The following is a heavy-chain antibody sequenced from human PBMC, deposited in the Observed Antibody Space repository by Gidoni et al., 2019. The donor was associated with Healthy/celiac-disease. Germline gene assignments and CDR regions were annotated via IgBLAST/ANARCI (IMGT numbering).Heavy chain of an antibody. J-gene: IGHJ3*02. Sequence: QVQLVDSGGGVVQPGWSLRPSCAASGFTFSSYAMPWVRQAPGKGLEWVALISYDGSNKDYADSVKGRFTISRDNSKNTLYLQMNSRRAEDTAVYYCARSWIQLWFDAFDIWGQGTMVTVSS. CDR1: GFTFSSYA. D-gene: IGHD5-18*01. V-gene: IGHV3-30*04. CDR3: ARSWIQLWFDAFDI. CDR2: ISYDGSNK.